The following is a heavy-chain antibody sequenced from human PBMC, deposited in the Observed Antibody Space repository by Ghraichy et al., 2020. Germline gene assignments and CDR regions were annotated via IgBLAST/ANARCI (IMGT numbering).Heavy chain of an antibody. V-gene: IGHV3-30*02. J-gene: IGHJ4*02. CDR3: AKDPRWELRPFVPYVNDY. CDR2: IRYDGSNK. CDR1: GFTFSSYG. D-gene: IGHD1-26*01. Sequence: GGSLRLSCAASGFTFSSYGMHWVRQAPGKGLEWVAFIRYDGSNKYYADSVKGRFTISRDNSKNTLYLQMNSLRAEDTAVYYCAKDPRWELRPFVPYVNDYWGQGTLVTVSS.